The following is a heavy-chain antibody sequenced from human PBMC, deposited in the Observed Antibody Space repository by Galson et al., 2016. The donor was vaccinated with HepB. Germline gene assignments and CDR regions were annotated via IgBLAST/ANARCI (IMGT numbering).Heavy chain of an antibody. CDR2: IDGGHGNT. Sequence: SVKVSCKASGYTFTDYAMHWVRLAPGQRLEWMGDIDGGHGNTKYSQKFQGRVTITRDTSATTAYMELSSLTSEDTAVYYCARAIVVLPSANWFNPWGPGTQVIVSS. CDR1: GYTFTDYA. V-gene: IGHV1-3*01. D-gene: IGHD2-2*01. J-gene: IGHJ5*02. CDR3: ARAIVVLPSANWFNP.